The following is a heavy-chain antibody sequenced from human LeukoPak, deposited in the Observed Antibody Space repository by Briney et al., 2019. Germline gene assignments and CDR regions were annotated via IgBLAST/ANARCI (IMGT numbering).Heavy chain of an antibody. V-gene: IGHV4-59*01. CDR2: IYYSGST. CDR1: GGSISSYY. J-gene: IGHJ4*02. Sequence: SETLSLTCTVSGGSISSYYWSWIRQPPGKGLEWIGYIYYSGSTNYNPSLKSRVTLSVDTSKNQFSLKLSSVTAADTAVYYCARAERYFDWLHNFDYWGQGTLVTVSS. D-gene: IGHD3-9*01. CDR3: ARAERYFDWLHNFDY.